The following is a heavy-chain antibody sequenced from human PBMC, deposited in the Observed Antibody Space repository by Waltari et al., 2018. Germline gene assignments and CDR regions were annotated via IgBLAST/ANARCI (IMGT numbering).Heavy chain of an antibody. V-gene: IGHV1-69*04. CDR2: IIPILGIA. Sequence: QVQLVQSGAEVKKPGSSVKVSCKXSGGTFSSYAISWVRQAPGQGLEWMGGIIPILGIANYAQKSQGRVTITADESTSTAYMELSSLRSEDTAVYYCARGRSGDIRGYYFDYWGQGTLVTVSS. CDR1: GGTFSSYA. CDR3: ARGRSGDIRGYYFDY. D-gene: IGHD5-12*01. J-gene: IGHJ4*02.